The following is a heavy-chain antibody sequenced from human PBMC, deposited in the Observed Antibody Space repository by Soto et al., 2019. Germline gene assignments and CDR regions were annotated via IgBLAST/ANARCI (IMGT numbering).Heavy chain of an antibody. CDR3: ASTPLGNSYYDYIWGCYRYTGGAFDI. Sequence: ASVKVSCKASGGTFSSYTISWVRQAPGQGLEWMGRIIPILGIANYAQKFQGRVTITADKSTSTAYMELSSLRSEDTAVYYCASTPLGNSYYDYIWGCYRYTGGAFDICGQGTMVTVSS. V-gene: IGHV1-69*02. D-gene: IGHD3-16*02. J-gene: IGHJ3*02. CDR1: GGTFSSYT. CDR2: IIPILGIA.